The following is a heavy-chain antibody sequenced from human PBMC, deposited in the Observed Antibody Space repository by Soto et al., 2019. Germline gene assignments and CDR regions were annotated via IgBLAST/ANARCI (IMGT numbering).Heavy chain of an antibody. V-gene: IGHV3-30-3*01. CDR1: GFTFSAYA. CDR3: ARGMYYDTSCSSWGDH. CDR2: ISYDGNNK. J-gene: IGHJ4*02. Sequence: QVQLVESGGGVVQPGRSLRLSCPASGFTFSAYAMLWVRQAPGKGLEWVAFISYDGNNKYYADSVKGRFTVSRDNSQNTLFRQMNSLRAEDTAVYHCARGMYYDTSCSSWGDHWGQGTLVTVSS. D-gene: IGHD3-22*01.